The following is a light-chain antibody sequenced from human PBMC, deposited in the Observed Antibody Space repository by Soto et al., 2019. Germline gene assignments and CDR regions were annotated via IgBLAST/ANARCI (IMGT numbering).Light chain of an antibody. V-gene: IGKV1-8*01. CDR2: AAS. CDR3: QQYYSYPWT. Sequence: AIRMTQSPSSLSASTGDRVTITCRASQGISSYLAWYQQKPGKAPKLLIYAASTLQSGVPSRFSGSGSGTDFTLTISYLQSEDFATYYCQQYYSYPWTFGQGTKVEIK. CDR1: QGISSY. J-gene: IGKJ1*01.